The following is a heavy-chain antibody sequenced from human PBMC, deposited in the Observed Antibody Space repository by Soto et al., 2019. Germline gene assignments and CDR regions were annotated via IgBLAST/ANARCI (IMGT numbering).Heavy chain of an antibody. Sequence: GGSLRLSCAASGFTFSSYGMHWVRQAPGKGLEWVAVIWYDGSNKYYADSVKGRFTISRDNSKNTLYLQMNSLRAEDTAVYYCARGGRYSYGTLYDLDYWGQGTLVTVSS. V-gene: IGHV3-33*01. CDR2: IWYDGSNK. J-gene: IGHJ4*02. CDR3: ARGGRYSYGTLYDLDY. D-gene: IGHD5-18*01. CDR1: GFTFSSYG.